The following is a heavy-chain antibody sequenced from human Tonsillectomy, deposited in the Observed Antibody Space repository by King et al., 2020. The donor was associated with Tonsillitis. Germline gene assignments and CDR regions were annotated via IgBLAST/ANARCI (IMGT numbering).Heavy chain of an antibody. CDR1: GGSVSSGRYF. J-gene: IGHJ6*02. CDR2: IDDSGST. Sequence: QLQESGPGLVKPSETLPLICTVSGGSVSSGRYFWTWIRQPPGKGLEWIGNIDDSGSTRYNPSLKSRVAISADTSKNQVSLGLRSVSAADTAVYYCARSSCGTSCFGHYYYGMDVWGQGTTVIVSS. CDR3: ARSSCGTSCFGHYYYGMDV. D-gene: IGHD2-2*01. V-gene: IGHV4-61*01.